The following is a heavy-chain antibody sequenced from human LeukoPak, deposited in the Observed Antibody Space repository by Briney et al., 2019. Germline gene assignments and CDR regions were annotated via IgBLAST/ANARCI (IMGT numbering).Heavy chain of an antibody. Sequence: SETLSLTCTVSGGSISSSSYYWGWIRQPPGKGLEWIGSIYYSGSTYYNPSLKSRVTISVDTSKNQFSLKLTSVTAADTAFYYCARGPVTTMNNWFDPWGQGTLVTASS. CDR2: IYYSGST. D-gene: IGHD4-17*01. V-gene: IGHV4-39*07. CDR3: ARGPVTTMNNWFDP. CDR1: GGSISSSSYY. J-gene: IGHJ5*02.